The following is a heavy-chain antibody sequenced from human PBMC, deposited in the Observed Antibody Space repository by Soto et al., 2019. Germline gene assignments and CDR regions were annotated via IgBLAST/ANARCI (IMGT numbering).Heavy chain of an antibody. CDR1: GYTFTSYD. Sequence: ASVKVSFKASGYTFTSYDINWLRQATGQGLEWMGWMNPNSGNTGYAQKFQGRVTMTRNTSISTAYMELSSLRSEDTAVYYCARGPHITIFGVVIISFWFDPWGQGTLVTVSS. J-gene: IGHJ5*02. D-gene: IGHD3-3*01. CDR3: ARGPHITIFGVVIISFWFDP. CDR2: MNPNSGNT. V-gene: IGHV1-8*01.